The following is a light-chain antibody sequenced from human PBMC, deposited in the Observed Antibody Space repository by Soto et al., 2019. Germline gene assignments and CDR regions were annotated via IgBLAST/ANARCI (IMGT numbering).Light chain of an antibody. CDR3: KSYTRRSTYV. Sequence: QSVLTQPASVSGSPGQSITISCTGTSSDVGGYNSVSWYQHHPGKAPKLMIYDVSNRSSGVSSRFSGSKSDNTASLTISGLQAEDEADYYCKSYTRRSTYVFGTGTKVPVL. CDR2: DVS. CDR1: SSDVGGYNS. J-gene: IGLJ1*01. V-gene: IGLV2-14*03.